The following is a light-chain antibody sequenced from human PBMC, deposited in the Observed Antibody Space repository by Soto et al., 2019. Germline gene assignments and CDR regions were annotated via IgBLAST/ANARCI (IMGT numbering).Light chain of an antibody. J-gene: IGKJ5*01. CDR2: GAS. Sequence: EIVLTQSPCTLSLSPGERATLSCRASQSVSSSYLAWYRQKPGQAPRLLIYGASSRATGIPDRFSGSGSGTDFTLTISRLEPEDFAVYYCQQYGSSSITFGQGTRLEIK. CDR3: QQYGSSSIT. V-gene: IGKV3-20*01. CDR1: QSVSSSY.